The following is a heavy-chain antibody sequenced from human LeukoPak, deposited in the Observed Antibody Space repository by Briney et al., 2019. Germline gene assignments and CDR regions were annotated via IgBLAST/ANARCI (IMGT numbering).Heavy chain of an antibody. Sequence: PGGSLRLSCAASGFTFSNNWMSWVRQAPGKGLEWVANIKQDGSGKFYVDSVKGRFTISRDNAKNSLYLQMNSLRVEDTAVYYCAREGSSSWLSYYYYMDVWGKGTTVTVSS. CDR2: IKQDGSGK. CDR1: GFTFSNNW. CDR3: AREGSSSWLSYYYYMDV. J-gene: IGHJ6*03. V-gene: IGHV3-7*01. D-gene: IGHD6-13*01.